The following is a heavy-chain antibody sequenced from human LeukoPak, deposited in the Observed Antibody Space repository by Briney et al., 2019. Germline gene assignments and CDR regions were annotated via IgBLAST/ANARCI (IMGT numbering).Heavy chain of an antibody. CDR3: AARSSGNPYF. CDR1: GLTLSNYW. J-gene: IGHJ4*02. D-gene: IGHD1-26*01. V-gene: IGHV3-7*03. Sequence: GGSLRLSCTASGLTLSNYWMIWVRQAPGKGLQWVAKIKQDGSEKYYVDSVKGRFTISRDNAENSLYLQMNSLRVEDTAVYYCAARSSGNPYFWGQGTLVTVSS. CDR2: IKQDGSEK.